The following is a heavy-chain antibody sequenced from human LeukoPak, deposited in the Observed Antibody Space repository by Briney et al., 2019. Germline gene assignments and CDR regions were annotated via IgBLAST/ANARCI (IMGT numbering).Heavy chain of an antibody. CDR3: ARIIYCNNTSCARFDP. J-gene: IGHJ5*02. V-gene: IGHV5-51*01. Sequence: GESLKISCKGSGYSFTSYWIGWVRQMPGKGLEWMGIIYPGDSDTRYSPSFQGQVTISADKSISTAYLQWSSLKASDTAMYYCARIIYCNNTSCARFDPWGQGTLVTVSS. D-gene: IGHD2-2*01. CDR2: IYPGDSDT. CDR1: GYSFTSYW.